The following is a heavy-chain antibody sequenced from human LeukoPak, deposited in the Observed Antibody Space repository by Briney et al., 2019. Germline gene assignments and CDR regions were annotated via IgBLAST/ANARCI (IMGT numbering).Heavy chain of an antibody. CDR1: GGTFSSYA. V-gene: IGHV1-69*05. Sequence: ASVKVSCKASGGTFSSYAISWVRQAPGQGLEWMGGIIPIFGTANYAQKFQGRVTITTDESTSTAYMELSSLRSEDTAVYYCASSVHVPGPFDYWGQGTLVTVSS. CDR2: IIPIFGTA. CDR3: ASSVHVPGPFDY. D-gene: IGHD3-10*01. J-gene: IGHJ4*02.